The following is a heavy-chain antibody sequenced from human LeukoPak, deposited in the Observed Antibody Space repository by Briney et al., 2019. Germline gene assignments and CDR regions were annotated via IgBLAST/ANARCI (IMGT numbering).Heavy chain of an antibody. CDR3: ARDQRGGTYSDY. D-gene: IGHD1-26*01. CDR1: GSTFSNYY. CDR2: ISSSSTYI. V-gene: IGHV3-21*01. Sequence: GGSLRLSCTTSGSTFSNYYMNWVRQAPGKGLEFVSSISSSSTYIYYADSVKGRFTISRDDAKNSLYLQMNSLRAEDTALYYCARDQRGGTYSDYWGQGTLVTVSS. J-gene: IGHJ4*02.